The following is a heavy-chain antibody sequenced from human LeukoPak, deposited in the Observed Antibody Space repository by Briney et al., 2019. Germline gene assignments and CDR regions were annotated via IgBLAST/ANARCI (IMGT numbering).Heavy chain of an antibody. D-gene: IGHD1-26*01. J-gene: IGHJ4*02. Sequence: SETLSLTCTVSGGSISSSSYYGGWIRQPPGKGPEWIGSIYYSGSTYYNPSLKSRVTISVDTSKNQFSLKLSSVTAADTAVYYCARHGSGSYFSWGQGTLVTVSS. V-gene: IGHV4-39*01. CDR1: GGSISSSSYY. CDR2: IYYSGST. CDR3: ARHGSGSYFS.